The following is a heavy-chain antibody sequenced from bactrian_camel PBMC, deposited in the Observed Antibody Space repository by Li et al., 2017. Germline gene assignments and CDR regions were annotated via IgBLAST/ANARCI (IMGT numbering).Heavy chain of an antibody. Sequence: HVQLVESGGGLVQPGGSLTLSCAGPGVIYSSNCMGWFRQAPGKGLEWVSTISSDGCKTYYADSVKGRFAISRDDAKNTLYLQMNSLKPEDTAVYYCAADDVPRWVVAGRGELRVGFFLVTGARGPRSPSP. CDR3: AADDVPRWVVAGRGELRVGFFLVT. V-gene: IGHV3-2*01. CDR2: ISSDGCKT. D-gene: IGHD5*01. J-gene: IGHJ6*01. CDR1: GVIYSSNC.